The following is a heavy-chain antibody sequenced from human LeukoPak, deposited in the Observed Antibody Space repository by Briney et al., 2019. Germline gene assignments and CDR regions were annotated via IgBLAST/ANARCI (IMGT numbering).Heavy chain of an antibody. V-gene: IGHV5-51*01. CDR2: IDPSDSET. CDR3: ARQAAMGRSGDY. J-gene: IGHJ4*02. D-gene: IGHD7-27*01. Sequence: GESLKISCKASGYSFTTYWIGWVRQMPGKGLEWMGIIDPSDSETRYTPSFEGQVTISADKSLTTAYLQWNSLKASDTALYYCARQAAMGRSGDYWGQGTLVTVSS. CDR1: GYSFTTYW.